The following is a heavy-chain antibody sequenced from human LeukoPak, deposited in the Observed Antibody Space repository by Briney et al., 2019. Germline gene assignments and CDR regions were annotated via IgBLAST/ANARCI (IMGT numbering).Heavy chain of an antibody. Sequence: ASVKVSCKASGYTFTSYGISWVRQAPGQGLEWMGWISAYNGNTNYAQKLQGRVTMTTDTSTSTAYMELRSLRSDDTAVYYCARVDHMARGAYNWFDPWGQGTLVTVSS. CDR3: ARVDHMARGAYNWFDP. V-gene: IGHV1-18*01. CDR1: GYTFTSYG. D-gene: IGHD3-10*01. J-gene: IGHJ5*02. CDR2: ISAYNGNT.